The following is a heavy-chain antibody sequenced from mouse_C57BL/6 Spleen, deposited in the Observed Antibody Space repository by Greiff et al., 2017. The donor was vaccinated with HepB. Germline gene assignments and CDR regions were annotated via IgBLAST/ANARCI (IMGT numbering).Heavy chain of an antibody. D-gene: IGHD1-1*01. Sequence: EVKVVESGGGLVKPGGSLKLSCAASGFTFSSYTMSWVRQTPEKRLEWVATISGGGGNTYYPDSVKGRFTIYRDNAKNTLYLQMSSLRSEDTALYYCAGLTTVVATNYDVWGTGTTVTVAS. V-gene: IGHV5-9*01. CDR1: GFTFSSYT. J-gene: IGHJ1*03. CDR2: ISGGGGNT. CDR3: AGLTTVVATNYDV.